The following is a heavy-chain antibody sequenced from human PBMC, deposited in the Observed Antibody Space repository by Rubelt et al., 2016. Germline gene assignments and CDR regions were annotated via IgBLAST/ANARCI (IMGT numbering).Heavy chain of an antibody. CDR2: IYYSGRT. Sequence: QLQLQESGPGLVKPSETLSLTCTVSGGSISSSGYYWGWIRQPPGKGLECIGSIYYSGRTYYKPSLKGRVTISVDTSKNQFSLKLSSVTAADTAVYYCARGNSAEYWGQGTLVTVSS. D-gene: IGHD4-23*01. CDR1: GGSISSSGYY. V-gene: IGHV4-39*07. J-gene: IGHJ4*02. CDR3: ARGNSAEY.